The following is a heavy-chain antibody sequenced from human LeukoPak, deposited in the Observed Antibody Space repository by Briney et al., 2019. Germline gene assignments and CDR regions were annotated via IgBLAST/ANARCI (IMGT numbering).Heavy chain of an antibody. CDR3: ARRGTVVVTAFDY. V-gene: IGHV4-39*01. J-gene: IGHJ4*02. Sequence: SETLSLTCTVSGDSISSRSYYWGWIRQPPGKGLEWIGNIYYRGSTYFNPSLKSRATVSVDTSKNQFSLKLSSVTAADTAVYYCARRGTVVVTAFDYWGQGALVSVS. D-gene: IGHD2-21*02. CDR2: IYYRGST. CDR1: GDSISSRSYY.